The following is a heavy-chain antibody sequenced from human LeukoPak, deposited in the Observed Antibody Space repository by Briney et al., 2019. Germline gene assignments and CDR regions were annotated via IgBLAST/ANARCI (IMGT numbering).Heavy chain of an antibody. CDR2: SGGST. CDR1: GFTFNIYA. Sequence: PGGSLRLSCAASGFTFNIYAMSWVRQAPGKGLEWVSVSGGSTYYADSVKGRFTISRDNSKNTLYLQMNSLRAEDTAVYYCAKDRLYYDSGSYYNAFDYWGQGTLVTVSS. V-gene: IGHV3-23*01. CDR3: AKDRLYYDSGSYYNAFDY. D-gene: IGHD3-10*01. J-gene: IGHJ4*02.